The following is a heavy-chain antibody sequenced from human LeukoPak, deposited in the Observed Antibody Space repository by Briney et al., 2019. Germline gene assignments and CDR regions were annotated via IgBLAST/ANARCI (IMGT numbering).Heavy chain of an antibody. V-gene: IGHV1-2*06. Sequence: GASVKVSCKAYGYTFTGYYMHWVRQAPGQGLEWMGRINPNSGGTNYAQKIQGRVTMTRDTSISTAYLELSRLRSDDTAVYYCARSCSSTSCISYYYGMDVWGQGTTVTVSS. CDR1: GYTFTGYY. CDR3: ARSCSSTSCISYYYGMDV. J-gene: IGHJ6*02. D-gene: IGHD2-2*01. CDR2: INPNSGGT.